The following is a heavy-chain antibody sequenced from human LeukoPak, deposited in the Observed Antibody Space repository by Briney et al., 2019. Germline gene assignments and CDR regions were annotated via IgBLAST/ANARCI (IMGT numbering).Heavy chain of an antibody. D-gene: IGHD4-17*01. V-gene: IGHV3-23*01. CDR1: GFTFSNYA. CDR3: AKTGYGARYYFDY. CDR2: ISTSGGST. J-gene: IGHJ4*02. Sequence: GGSLRLSCAASGFTFSNYAMTCVRQAPGKGLEWVSAISTSGGSTNYADSVKGRFTISRDNSKNTLYLQMNSLRAEDTAVYYCAKTGYGARYYFDYWGQGTLVTVSS.